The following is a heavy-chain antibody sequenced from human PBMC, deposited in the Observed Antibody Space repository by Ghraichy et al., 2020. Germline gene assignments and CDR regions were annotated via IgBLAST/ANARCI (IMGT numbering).Heavy chain of an antibody. Sequence: TLSLTCTVSGGSISSGGYYWSWIRQHPGKGLEWIGYIYYSGSTYYNPPLKSRVTISVDTSKNQFSLKLSSVTAADTAVYYCARSRTGLLSGWFDPWGQGTLVTVSS. CDR2: IYYSGST. V-gene: IGHV4-31*03. D-gene: IGHD2-2*01. CDR3: ARSRTGLLSGWFDP. J-gene: IGHJ5*02. CDR1: GGSISSGGYY.